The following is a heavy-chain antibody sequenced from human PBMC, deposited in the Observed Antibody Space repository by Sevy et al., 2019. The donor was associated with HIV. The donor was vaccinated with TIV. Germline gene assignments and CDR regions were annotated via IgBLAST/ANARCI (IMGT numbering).Heavy chain of an antibody. CDR3: AILGVDCVSTNCYGMRSLSFDF. CDR2: ISYDGSSK. J-gene: IGHJ4*02. V-gene: IGHV3-30-3*01. D-gene: IGHD2-2*01. CDR1: GFTFSSFA. Sequence: GSLRLSCAASGFTFSSFAMHWVRQAPGKGLEWVAVISYDGSSKYYPDSVKGRFTISRDNAKNILYLQMNRLRPEDTAVYFCAILGVDCVSTNCYGMRSLSFDFWGQGTLVTVSS.